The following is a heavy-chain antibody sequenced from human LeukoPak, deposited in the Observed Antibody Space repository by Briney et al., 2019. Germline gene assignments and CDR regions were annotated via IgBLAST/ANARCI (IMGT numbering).Heavy chain of an antibody. V-gene: IGHV1-2*02. J-gene: IGHJ3*02. CDR2: INPNSGGT. D-gene: IGHD2-2*01. CDR1: GYIFTGYY. CDR3: ARVFPKRYCSSTSCSEAFDI. Sequence: GASVKVSCKASGYIFTGYYMHWVRQAPGQGLEWMGWINPNSGGTNYAQKFQGRVTMTRDTSISTAYMELSRLRSDDTAVYYCARVFPKRYCSSTSCSEAFDIWGQGTMVTVSS.